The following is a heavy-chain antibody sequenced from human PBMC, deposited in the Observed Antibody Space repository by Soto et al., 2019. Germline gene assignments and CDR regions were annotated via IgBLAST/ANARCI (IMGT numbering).Heavy chain of an antibody. CDR3: ARDSSRAGWARYDILTGARASLWFDP. CDR1: GGSISSYY. J-gene: IGHJ5*02. D-gene: IGHD3-9*01. CDR2: LDYSGST. V-gene: IGHV4-59*01. Sequence: QVQLQESGPGLVKPSETLSLTCTVSGGSISSYYWSWIRQPPGKGLEWIGYLDYSGSTHYNPSLKGRVTISVDTSKNQFSLKLSSVTAADTAVYYCARDSSRAGWARYDILTGARASLWFDPWGQGTLVTVSS.